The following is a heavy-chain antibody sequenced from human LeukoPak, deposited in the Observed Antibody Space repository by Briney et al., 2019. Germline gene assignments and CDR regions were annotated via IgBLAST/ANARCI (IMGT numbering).Heavy chain of an antibody. D-gene: IGHD3-22*01. CDR2: ITPIFGTP. Sequence: ASVKVSCKASGGTFSRYSISWVRQAPGQGLEWMGGITPIFGTPNYAQKFQGRVRITADASTSTAYMELSSLTSEDTAVYYCARAAAIYDNGGYYYLYWGQGTLVTVSS. CDR1: GGTFSRYS. CDR3: ARAAAIYDNGGYYYLY. V-gene: IGHV1-69*13. J-gene: IGHJ4*02.